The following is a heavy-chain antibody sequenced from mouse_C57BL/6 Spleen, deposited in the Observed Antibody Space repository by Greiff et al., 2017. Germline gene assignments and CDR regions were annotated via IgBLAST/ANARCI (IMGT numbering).Heavy chain of an antibody. CDR1: GFTFNTYA. D-gene: IGHD1-1*01. V-gene: IGHV10-3*01. Sequence: EVQGVESGGGLVQPKGSLKLSCAASGFTFNTYAMHWVRQAPGKGLEWVARIRSKSSNYATYYADSVKDRFTISRDDSQSMLYLQMNNLKTEDTAMYYCVRDGSYDYGSLWFAYWGQGTLVTVSA. J-gene: IGHJ3*01. CDR3: VRDGSYDYGSLWFAY. CDR2: IRSKSSNYAT.